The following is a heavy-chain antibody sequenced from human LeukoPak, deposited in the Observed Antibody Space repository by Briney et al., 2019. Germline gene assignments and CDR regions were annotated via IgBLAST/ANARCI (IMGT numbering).Heavy chain of an antibody. CDR2: ISYDGSNK. V-gene: IGHV3-30*18. CDR1: GFTFSSYG. J-gene: IGHJ4*02. Sequence: GGSLRLSCAASGFTFSSYGMHWVRQAPGKGLEWVAVISYDGSNKYYADSVKGRFTISRDDSKNTLYLQMNSLRAEDTAVYYCAKANLYYGSGSCLDYWGQGTLVTVSS. D-gene: IGHD3-10*01. CDR3: AKANLYYGSGSCLDY.